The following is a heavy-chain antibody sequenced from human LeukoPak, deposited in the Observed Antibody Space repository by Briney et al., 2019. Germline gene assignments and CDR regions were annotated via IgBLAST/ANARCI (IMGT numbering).Heavy chain of an antibody. CDR2: ISSSSSGYI. V-gene: IGHV3-21*06. CDR3: AGGPDPYRYFQH. D-gene: IGHD1-14*01. CDR1: GCTFGSSR. J-gene: IGHJ1*01. Sequence: PGGFRRLSCEASGCTFGSSRRNWVRQAAGVGLEWVSSISSSSSGYIYYAGLVMGRFAISRDNAKNSLYLQMNSLRAENTAVYYCAGGPDPYRYFQHWGQGTLVTVSS.